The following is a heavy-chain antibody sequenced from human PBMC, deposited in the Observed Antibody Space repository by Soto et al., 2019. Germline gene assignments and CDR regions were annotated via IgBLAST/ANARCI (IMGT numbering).Heavy chain of an antibody. CDR2: INPSGGST. V-gene: IGHV1-46*01. CDR1: GSTFTSYY. D-gene: IGHD3-10*01. Sequence: ASLTVSFTASGSTFTSYYMHWVRQAPGQGLEWMGIINPSGGSTSYAQKFQGRVTMTRDTSTSTVYMELSSLRSEDTAVYYCARARFGEFTLDYWGQGTLVTVSS. CDR3: ARARFGEFTLDY. J-gene: IGHJ4*02.